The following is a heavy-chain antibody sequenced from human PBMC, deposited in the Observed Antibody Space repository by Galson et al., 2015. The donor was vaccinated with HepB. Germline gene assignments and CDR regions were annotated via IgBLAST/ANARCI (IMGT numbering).Heavy chain of an antibody. CDR3: AREGRRAYYGDHHAGLS. V-gene: IGHV3-33*01. Sequence: SLRLSCAASGFTFSSYGMHWVRQAPGKGLEWVAVIWYDGSNKYYADSVKGRFTISRDNSKNTLYLQMNSLRAEDTAVYYCAREGRRAYYGDHHAGLSWGQGTLVTVSS. J-gene: IGHJ4*02. D-gene: IGHD4-17*01. CDR2: IWYDGSNK. CDR1: GFTFSSYG.